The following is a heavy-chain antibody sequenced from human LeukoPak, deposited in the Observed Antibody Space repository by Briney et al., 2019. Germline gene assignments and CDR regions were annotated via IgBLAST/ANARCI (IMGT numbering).Heavy chain of an antibody. J-gene: IGHJ6*02. CDR3: ARDSYYYYGMDV. V-gene: IGHV1-2*02. CDR1: GYTFTGYY. Sequence: GASVKVSCKASGYTFTGYYMHWVRQPPGQGLEWMGWINPNSGGTNYAQKFQGRVTMTRDTSISTAYMELSRLRSDDTAVYYCARDSYYYYGMDVWGQGTTVTVSS. CDR2: INPNSGGT.